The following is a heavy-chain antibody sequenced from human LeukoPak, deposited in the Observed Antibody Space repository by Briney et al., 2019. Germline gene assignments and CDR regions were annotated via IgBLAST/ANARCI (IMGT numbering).Heavy chain of an antibody. V-gene: IGHV1-18*01. D-gene: IGHD3-10*01. J-gene: IGHJ4*02. CDR3: ARDTDTGNYYGSGSYYSPPGY. CDR1: GYTFTSYG. CDR2: ISAYNGNT. Sequence: ASVKVSCKASGYTFTSYGISWVRQAPGQGLEWMGRISAYNGNTNYAQKLQGRVTMTTDTSTSTAYMELRSLRSDDTAVYYCARDTDTGNYYGSGSYYSPPGYWGQGTLVTVSS.